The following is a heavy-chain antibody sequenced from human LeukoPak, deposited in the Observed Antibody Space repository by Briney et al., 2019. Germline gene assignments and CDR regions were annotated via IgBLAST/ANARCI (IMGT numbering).Heavy chain of an antibody. D-gene: IGHD1-20*01. J-gene: IGHJ4*02. V-gene: IGHV4-39*01. CDR3: ARGRRWSGITGTTKALDY. CDR2: IYYSGST. CDR1: GGSISSSSYY. Sequence: PSETLSLTCTVSGGSISSSSYYWGWIRQPPGKGLEWIGSIYYSGSTYYNPSLKSRVTISVDTSKNQFSLKLSSVTAADTAVYYCARGRRWSGITGTTKALDYWGQGTLVTVSS.